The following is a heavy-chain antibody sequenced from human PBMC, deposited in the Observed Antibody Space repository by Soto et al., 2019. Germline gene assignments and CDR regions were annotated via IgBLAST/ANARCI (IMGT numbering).Heavy chain of an antibody. Sequence: GGSLRLSCAASGFTFNSYGMHWVRQAPGKGLEWVAVIWYDGSNKYYADSVKGRFTISRDNSKNTLYLQMNSLRAEDTAVYYCESDLENRSINGAFDFWGQGTMVTVSS. CDR3: ESDLENRSINGAFDF. J-gene: IGHJ3*01. CDR1: GFTFNSYG. CDR2: IWYDGSNK. D-gene: IGHD6-6*01. V-gene: IGHV3-33*01.